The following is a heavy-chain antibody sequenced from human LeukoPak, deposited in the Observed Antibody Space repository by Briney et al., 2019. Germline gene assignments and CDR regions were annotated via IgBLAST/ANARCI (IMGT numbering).Heavy chain of an antibody. V-gene: IGHV4-4*02. J-gene: IGHJ4*02. Sequence: GSLSLSCAASGFTFSTYNMNWVRQPPGKGLEWIGEIYHSGNTNYNPSLKSRVTISLDKSKNQFSLKLRSVTAADTAVYYCAREEMPGKFDYWGQGTLVTVSS. CDR1: GFTFSTYNM. CDR2: IYHSGNT. CDR3: AREEMPGKFDY. D-gene: IGHD1-26*01.